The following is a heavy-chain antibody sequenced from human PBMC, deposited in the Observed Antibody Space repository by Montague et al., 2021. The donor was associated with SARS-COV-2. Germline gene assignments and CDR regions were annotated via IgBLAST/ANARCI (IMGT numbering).Heavy chain of an antibody. CDR2: INHSGST. J-gene: IGHJ5*02. Sequence: SETRSLTCAVYGGSFSGYYWSWIRQPPGKGLEWIGEINHSGSTNYNPSLKSRVTISVDTSKNQFSLKLSSVTAADTAVYYCARARRGSGSGSYFDILVNWFDPWGQGTLVTVSS. CDR3: ARARRGSGSGSYFDILVNWFDP. D-gene: IGHD3-10*01. V-gene: IGHV4-34*01. CDR1: GGSFSGYY.